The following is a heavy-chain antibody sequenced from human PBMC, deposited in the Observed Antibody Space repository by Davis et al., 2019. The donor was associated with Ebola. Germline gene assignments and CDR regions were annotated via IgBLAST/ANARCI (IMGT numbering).Heavy chain of an antibody. CDR1: GFSLSYYG. CDR3: AKDKQQFDTRQFDY. V-gene: IGHV3-30*02. D-gene: IGHD6-13*01. CDR2: TRYDESFK. Sequence: GGSLRLSCAASGFSLSYYGMHWVRQTPGKGLEWVAFTRYDESFKYYADSVKGRFTISRDNSKNTLYLQMNSLRSEDTGLYYCAKDKQQFDTRQFDYWGQGTLVTVSS. J-gene: IGHJ4*02.